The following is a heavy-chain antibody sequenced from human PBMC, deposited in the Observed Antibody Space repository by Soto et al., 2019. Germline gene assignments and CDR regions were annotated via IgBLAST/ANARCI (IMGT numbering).Heavy chain of an antibody. V-gene: IGHV4-34*01. CDR2: INHSGST. J-gene: IGHJ5*02. Sequence: ASETLSLTCAVYGGSFSGYYLCWIRQPPGKGLEWIGEINHSGSTNYNPSLKSRVTISVDTSKNQFSLKLSSVTAADTAVYDCASLLLWQLVPGNWFDPWGQGTLVTVSS. CDR3: ASLLLWQLVPGNWFDP. D-gene: IGHD6-6*01. CDR1: GGSFSGYY.